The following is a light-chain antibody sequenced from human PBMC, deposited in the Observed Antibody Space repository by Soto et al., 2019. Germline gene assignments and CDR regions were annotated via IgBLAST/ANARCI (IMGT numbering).Light chain of an antibody. CDR1: QSVSSY. CDR2: DAS. J-gene: IGKJ2*02. Sequence: EIVLTQSPATLSLSPGERATLSCRASQSVSSYLAWYQQKPGQAPRLLIYDASNRATGIPARFSGSGSGTDFTLTISSLGPEDFAVYYCQQRSNWPWTFGQGTKLEIK. V-gene: IGKV3-11*01. CDR3: QQRSNWPWT.